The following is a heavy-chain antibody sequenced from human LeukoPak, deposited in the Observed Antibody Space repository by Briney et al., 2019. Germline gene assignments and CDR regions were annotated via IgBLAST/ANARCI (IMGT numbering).Heavy chain of an antibody. CDR2: ISRSSSTI. CDR1: GFTFSSYS. J-gene: IGHJ6*02. Sequence: GGSLRLSCAASGFTFSSYSMNWVRQAPGKGLEWVSYISRSSSTIYYADSVKGRFTISRDNAKNSLYLQMNSLRAEDTAVYYCARGDASGWVVTAQSAHYGMDVWGQGTTVTVSS. D-gene: IGHD2-21*02. CDR3: ARGDASGWVVTAQSAHYGMDV. V-gene: IGHV3-48*04.